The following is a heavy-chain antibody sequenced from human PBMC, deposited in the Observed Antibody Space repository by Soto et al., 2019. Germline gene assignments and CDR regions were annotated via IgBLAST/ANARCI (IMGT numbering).Heavy chain of an antibody. V-gene: IGHV1-18*01. Sequence: QVQLVQSGAEVKKPGASVKVSCKASGYTFNSYGIAWVRQAPGQGLEWVSWISVYTGNTYYAQTFQGRVTMTNDTSTSTAYMELRSLTSDDTAVYYCARGDYLFDYWGQGTLVTVSS. CDR1: GYTFNSYG. D-gene: IGHD4-17*01. J-gene: IGHJ4*02. CDR3: ARGDYLFDY. CDR2: ISVYTGNT.